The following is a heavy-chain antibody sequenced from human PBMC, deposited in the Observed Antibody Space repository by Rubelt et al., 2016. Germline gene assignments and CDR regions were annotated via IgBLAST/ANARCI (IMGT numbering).Heavy chain of an antibody. CDR3: ARGVAEGAFDI. Sequence: QLQLQESGPGLVKPSETLSLTCTVSGGSISSRSYYWGWIRQPPGKGLEWIGEIYHSGSTNYNPSLKSRVTISVDKSKNQFSLKLSSVTAADTAVYYCARGVAEGAFDIWGQGTMVTVSS. CDR2: IYHSGST. CDR1: GGSISSRSYY. J-gene: IGHJ3*02. V-gene: IGHV4-39*07.